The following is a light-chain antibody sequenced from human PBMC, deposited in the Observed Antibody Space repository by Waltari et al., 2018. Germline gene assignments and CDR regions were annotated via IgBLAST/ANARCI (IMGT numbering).Light chain of an antibody. CDR2: STN. CDR1: SGPVSTTYY. CDR3: VLYMGSGIWV. V-gene: IGLV8-61*01. Sequence: QTVVTQEPSFSVSPGGTVTLTCGLTSGPVSTTYYPTWFQQTPGQAPRTLIFSTNTRSSGVPDRFSGSILGNRAALTIRGAQADDESDYYCVLYMGSGIWVFGGGTKVTVL. J-gene: IGLJ3*02.